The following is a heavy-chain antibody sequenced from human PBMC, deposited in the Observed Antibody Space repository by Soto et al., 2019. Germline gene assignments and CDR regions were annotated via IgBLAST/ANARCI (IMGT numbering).Heavy chain of an antibody. V-gene: IGHV1-3*01. CDR3: ARARRDYYDSSGYFHYFDY. Sequence: AASVKVSCKASGYTFTSYAMHWVRQAPGQRLEWMGWINAGNGNTKYSQKFQGRVTITRDTSASTAYMELSSLRSEDTAVYYCARARRDYYDSSGYFHYFDYWGQGTLVTVSS. D-gene: IGHD3-22*01. J-gene: IGHJ4*02. CDR1: GYTFTSYA. CDR2: INAGNGNT.